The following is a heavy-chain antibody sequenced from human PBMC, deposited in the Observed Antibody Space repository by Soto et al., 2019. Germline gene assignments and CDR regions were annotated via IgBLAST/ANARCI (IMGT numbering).Heavy chain of an antibody. V-gene: IGHV3-66*01. CDR1: GFTVSGNY. Sequence: GGPLRLSCAASGFTVSGNYMSWVRQAPGKGLEWVSVIYRGGTTYYADSVKGRFTISGDNSKNTLYLQMNSLRAEDTAVYYCARAFDSSGYYYWYFNLWGRGTLVTVSS. CDR2: IYRGGTT. J-gene: IGHJ2*01. D-gene: IGHD3-22*01. CDR3: ARAFDSSGYYYWYFNL.